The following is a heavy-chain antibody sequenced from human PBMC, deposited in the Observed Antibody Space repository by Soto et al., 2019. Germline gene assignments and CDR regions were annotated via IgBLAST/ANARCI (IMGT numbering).Heavy chain of an antibody. CDR3: ARDQRIDGYNP. D-gene: IGHD5-12*01. CDR1: GGSISGYY. CDR2: IYYSGST. J-gene: IGHJ4*02. V-gene: IGHV4-59*01. Sequence: SETLSLTCTVSGGSISGYYWSWIRQPPGKGLEWIGYIYYSGSTNYNPSLKSRVTISVDTSKNQFSLKLSSVTAADTAVYYCARDQRIDGYNPWGQGTLVTVSS.